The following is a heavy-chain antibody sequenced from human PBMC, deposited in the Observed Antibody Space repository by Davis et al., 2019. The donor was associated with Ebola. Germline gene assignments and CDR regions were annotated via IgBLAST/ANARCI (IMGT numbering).Heavy chain of an antibody. V-gene: IGHV1-46*01. CDR2: INPSGGST. J-gene: IGHJ4*02. Sequence: ASVKVSCKASGYTFTSYYMHWVRQAPGQGLEWMGIINPSGGSTNYAQKFQGRVTMTRDTSTSTVYMELSSLRSEDTAVYYCARGYSPKCRGGDCVNDFWGQGTLVTVST. CDR3: ARGYSPKCRGGDCVNDF. D-gene: IGHD2-21*02. CDR1: GYTFTSYY.